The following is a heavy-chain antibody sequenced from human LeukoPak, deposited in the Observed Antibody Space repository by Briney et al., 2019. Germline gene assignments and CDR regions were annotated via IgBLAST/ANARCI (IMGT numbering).Heavy chain of an antibody. J-gene: IGHJ4*02. CDR3: ARDRSGLRYFDLLL. CDR1: GGYVSSYY. CDR2: VYYSGST. V-gene: IGHV4-59*02. D-gene: IGHD3-9*01. Sequence: PSQTLSLTCTVSGGYVSSYYWSWIRQSPGKGLEWIGYVYYSGSTNYNPSLKSRVTISVDTSKNQFSLKLSSVTAADTAVYYCARDRSGLRYFDLLLWGQGTLVTVSS.